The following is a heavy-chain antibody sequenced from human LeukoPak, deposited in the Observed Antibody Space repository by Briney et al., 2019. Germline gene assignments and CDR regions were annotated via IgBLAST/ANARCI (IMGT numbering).Heavy chain of an antibody. D-gene: IGHD7-27*01. Sequence: GSLRLSCAASGFTFSSYSMNWVRQAPGKGLEWVSGIRANGETTYYADSVRGRFTISRDNSRSMVWLQMNSLTAEDTAMYYCGRDLNWGAFDIRGLGTLVTVSS. CDR1: GFTFSSYS. CDR2: IRANGETT. J-gene: IGHJ3*02. V-gene: IGHV3-23*01. CDR3: GRDLNWGAFDI.